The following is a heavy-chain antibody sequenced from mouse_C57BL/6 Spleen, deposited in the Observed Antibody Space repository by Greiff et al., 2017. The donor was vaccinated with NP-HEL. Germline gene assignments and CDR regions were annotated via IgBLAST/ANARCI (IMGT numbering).Heavy chain of an antibody. Sequence: QVQLKQSGPGLVQPSQSLSITCTVSGFSLTSYGVHWVRQSPGKGLEWLGVIWRGGSTDYNAAFMSRLSITKDNSKSQVFFKMNSRQADDTAIYYCAKNRDYGSSYAMDYWGQGTSVTVSS. J-gene: IGHJ4*01. D-gene: IGHD1-1*01. V-gene: IGHV2-5*01. CDR3: AKNRDYGSSYAMDY. CDR1: GFSLTSYG. CDR2: IWRGGST.